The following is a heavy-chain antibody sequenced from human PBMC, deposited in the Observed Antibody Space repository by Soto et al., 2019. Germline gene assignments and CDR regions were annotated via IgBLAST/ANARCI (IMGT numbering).Heavy chain of an antibody. CDR2: IYYSGST. J-gene: IGHJ4*02. CDR3: ASTVPPNPLLYDSSGCYRLRGLYYFDY. Sequence: QVQLQESGPGLVKPSQTLSLTCTVSGGSISSGGYYWSWIRQHPGKVLEWIGYIYYSGSTYYNPSLKSRVTISVDTSKNQFSLKLSSVTAADTAVYYCASTVPPNPLLYDSSGCYRLRGLYYFDYWGQGTLVTVSS. V-gene: IGHV4-31*03. CDR1: GGSISSGGYY. D-gene: IGHD3-22*01.